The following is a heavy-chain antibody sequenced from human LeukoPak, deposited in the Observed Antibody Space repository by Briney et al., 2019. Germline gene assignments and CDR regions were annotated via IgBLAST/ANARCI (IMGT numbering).Heavy chain of an antibody. Sequence: SQTLSLTCTVSGGSISSGGYYWSWIRQHPGKGLEWIGHIYNSGSTHYNPSLKSRVTISVDTSKNQFSLKLSSVTAADTAVYYCAREGSTSSAWYYYFMDVWGKGTTVIVSS. CDR2: IYNSGST. CDR1: GGSISSGGYY. V-gene: IGHV4-31*03. J-gene: IGHJ6*03. D-gene: IGHD6-6*01. CDR3: AREGSTSSAWYYYFMDV.